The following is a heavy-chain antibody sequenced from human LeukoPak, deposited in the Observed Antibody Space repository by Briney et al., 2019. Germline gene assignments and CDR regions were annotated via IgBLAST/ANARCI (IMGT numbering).Heavy chain of an antibody. CDR2: INHSGST. J-gene: IGHJ5*02. CDR3: ARGDFWRRFDP. CDR1: GFIFSSYG. V-gene: IGHV4-34*01. Sequence: GTLRLSCAASGFIFSSYGMSWIRQPPGKGLEWIGEINHSGSTNYNPSLKCRVTISVDTSKNQFSLKLSSVTAADTAVYYCARGDFWRRFDPWGQGTLVTVSS. D-gene: IGHD3-3*01.